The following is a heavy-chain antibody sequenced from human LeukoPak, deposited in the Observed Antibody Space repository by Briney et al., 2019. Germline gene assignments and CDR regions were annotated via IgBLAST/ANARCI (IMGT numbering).Heavy chain of an antibody. CDR1: GFTFTNYW. CDR2: LNRDGSTA. CDR3: AREQYYGNSFDY. D-gene: IGHD3-10*01. V-gene: IGHV3-74*01. J-gene: IGHJ4*02. Sequence: GESLRLSCAASGFTFTNYWMQWVRHTPGKGLVWVSRLNRDGSTATYADSVKGRFTISRDNARNTLYLQMNGLRAEDTAVYYCAREQYYGNSFDYWGQGTLVTVSS.